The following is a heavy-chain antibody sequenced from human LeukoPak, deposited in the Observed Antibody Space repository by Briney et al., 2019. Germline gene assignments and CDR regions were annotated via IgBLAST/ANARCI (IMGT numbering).Heavy chain of an antibody. J-gene: IGHJ3*01. CDR2: ISSSGSTI. CDR1: GFTLSDYY. V-gene: IGHV3-11*04. D-gene: IGHD2-2*01. Sequence: GGSLRLSCAASGFTLSDYYMSWVRQAPGKWLEWVSYISSSGSTIYYADSVKGRFTISRDNAKNSLYLQMNSLRAEDTAVYYCAIHCSSTSCYWSRPAFDFWGQRTMVTVSS. CDR3: AIHCSSTSCYWSRPAFDF.